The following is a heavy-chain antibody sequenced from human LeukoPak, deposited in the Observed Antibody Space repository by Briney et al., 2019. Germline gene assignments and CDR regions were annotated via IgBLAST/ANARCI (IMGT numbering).Heavy chain of an antibody. V-gene: IGHV4-59*01. J-gene: IGHJ4*02. CDR1: GGSISSYY. D-gene: IGHD3-10*01. CDR2: IYYSGST. CDR3: ARATYSGVDY. Sequence: SETLSLTCTVSGGSISSYYWSWIRQPPGKGLEWIGYIYYSGSTNYNPPLKSRVTISVDTSKNQFSLKLSSVTAADTAVYYCARATYSGVDYWGQGTLVTVSS.